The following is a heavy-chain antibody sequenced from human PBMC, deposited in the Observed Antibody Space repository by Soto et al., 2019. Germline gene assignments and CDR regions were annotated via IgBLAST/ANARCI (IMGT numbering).Heavy chain of an antibody. Sequence: GGSLRLSCAASGFTFSSYSMNWVRQAPGKGLEWVSYISSSSSTIYYADSVKGRFTISRDNAKNSLYLQMNSLRAEETAVYYCARVYGSGSYYNVPPAYYYMDVWGKGTTVTVSS. J-gene: IGHJ6*03. CDR2: ISSSSSTI. V-gene: IGHV3-48*01. D-gene: IGHD3-10*01. CDR1: GFTFSSYS. CDR3: ARVYGSGSYYNVPPAYYYMDV.